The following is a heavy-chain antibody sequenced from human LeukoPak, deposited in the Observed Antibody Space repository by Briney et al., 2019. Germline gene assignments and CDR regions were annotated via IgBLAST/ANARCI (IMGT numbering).Heavy chain of an antibody. Sequence: SEALSLTCTVSGGSISSYYWSWIRQPPGKGLEWIGYIYYSGSTNYNPSLKSRVTISVDTSKNQFSLKLSSVTAADTAVYYCARLYGDVFDYWGQGTLVTVSS. J-gene: IGHJ4*02. CDR1: GGSISSYY. CDR2: IYYSGST. CDR3: ARLYGDVFDY. V-gene: IGHV4-59*08. D-gene: IGHD4-17*01.